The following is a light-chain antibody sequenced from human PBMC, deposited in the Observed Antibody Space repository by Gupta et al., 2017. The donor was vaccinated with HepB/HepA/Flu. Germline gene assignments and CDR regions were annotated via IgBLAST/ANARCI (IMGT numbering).Light chain of an antibody. CDR3: SEWASSLSLVI. J-gene: IGLJ2*01. Sequence: QAGLTQPPSVSKALGQTATLTCTGNSNDVGNEGAAWLQQHQGHPPKRLFYRNNNRPSGISERFSSSRSGNKVSLTLTVLQPEDEADDDCSEWASSLSLVIFGGGTKLTVL. CDR1: SNDVGNEG. V-gene: IGLV10-54*04. CDR2: RNN.